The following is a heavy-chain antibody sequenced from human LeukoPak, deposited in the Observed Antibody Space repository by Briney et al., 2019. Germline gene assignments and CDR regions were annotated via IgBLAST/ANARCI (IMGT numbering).Heavy chain of an antibody. V-gene: IGHV1-2*02. CDR3: ARGAEAETSPLDF. CDR2: INPKSGAA. D-gene: IGHD6-13*01. Sequence: ASVKVSCKASGYIFSDYYMHWVRQAPGQGLEWLGWINPKSGAADYAQQFRGRVTMTRDTSVNTDYMEMKRVTSDDTAVYYCARGAEAETSPLDFWGQGTLVIVS. CDR1: GYIFSDYY. J-gene: IGHJ4*02.